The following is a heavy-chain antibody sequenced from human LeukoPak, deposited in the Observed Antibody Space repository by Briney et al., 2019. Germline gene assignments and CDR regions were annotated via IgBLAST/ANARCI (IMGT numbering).Heavy chain of an antibody. CDR2: ISSSSSYI. D-gene: IGHD4-11*01. J-gene: IGHJ4*02. CDR3: ARDHQYHFDY. V-gene: IGHV3-21*01. Sequence: GGSLRPSCAASGFTFSSYSMNWVRQAPGKGLEWVSSISSSSSYIYYADSVKGRFTISRDNAKNSLYLQMNSLRDEDTAVYYCARDHQYHFDYWGQGTLVTVSS. CDR1: GFTFSSYS.